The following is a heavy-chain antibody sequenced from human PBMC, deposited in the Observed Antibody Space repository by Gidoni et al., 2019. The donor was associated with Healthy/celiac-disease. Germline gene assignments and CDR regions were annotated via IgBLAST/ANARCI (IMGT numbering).Heavy chain of an antibody. CDR3: ARCYTVSSGVVNWFDP. CDR2: IYHSGST. CDR1: GYSIRSGYY. V-gene: IGHV4-38-2*02. J-gene: IGHJ5*02. Sequence: QVQLPESVPGLVQPSATLSLTCTVSGYSIRSGYYCGWIRQPPGKGLEWSGSIYHSGSTYYNPSLKSRVTISVDTSKNQFSLKLSSVTAADTAVYDCARCYTVSSGVVNWFDPWGQGTLVTVSS. D-gene: IGHD3-16*02.